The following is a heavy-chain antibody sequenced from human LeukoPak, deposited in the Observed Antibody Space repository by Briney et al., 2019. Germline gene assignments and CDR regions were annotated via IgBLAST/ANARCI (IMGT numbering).Heavy chain of an antibody. CDR2: ITDSGDST. J-gene: IGHJ4*02. V-gene: IGHV3-23*01. CDR3: ATRPPSRTYLGVLDY. CDR1: GLAFNNHA. D-gene: IGHD2-2*01. Sequence: GGSLRLSCEASGLAFNNHAMTWVRQAPGKGPEWVSGITDSGDSTYYAQSVKGRFTISRDNSKKTLYLQMNSLRADDTAVYYCATRPPSRTYLGVLDYWGQGTLVTVSS.